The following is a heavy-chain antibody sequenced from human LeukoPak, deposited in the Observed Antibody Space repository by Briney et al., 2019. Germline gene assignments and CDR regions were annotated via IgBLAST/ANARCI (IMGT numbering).Heavy chain of an antibody. J-gene: IGHJ4*02. CDR1: GYSISNGAYY. CDR2: IYYTGDT. V-gene: IGHV4-31*03. D-gene: IGHD2-15*01. Sequence: SQTLSLTCTVSGYSISNGAYYWNWIRQHPGKGLAWIGYIYYTGDTYYNPSLKSRTTISVDTSKNQFSLELNSVTVADTAVYYCARVGISGGVDFDYWGQGTLVTVSS. CDR3: ARVGISGGVDFDY.